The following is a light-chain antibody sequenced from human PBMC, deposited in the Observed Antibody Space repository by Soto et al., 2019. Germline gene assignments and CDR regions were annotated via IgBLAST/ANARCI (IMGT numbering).Light chain of an antibody. CDR1: ESLVRSDGNTY. V-gene: IGKV2-30*02. J-gene: IGKJ1*01. CDR3: MQGTHRPRT. Sequence: DVVMTQSPLSLPVTLGQPASISCKSSESLVRSDGNTYLNWFQHRPGQSPRRLIYKVSIRSSGVPDRFSGSGSGTDFKLKISRVAPEDVGVYYCMQGTHRPRTFGKGNKVEIK. CDR2: KVS.